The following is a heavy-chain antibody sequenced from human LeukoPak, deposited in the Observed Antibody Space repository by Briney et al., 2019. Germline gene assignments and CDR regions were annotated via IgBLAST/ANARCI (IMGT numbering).Heavy chain of an antibody. CDR2: ISGSGGST. CDR1: GFTFSSYA. Sequence: GGSLRLSCAASGFTFSSYAMSWVRQAPGKGLEWVPAISGSGGSTYYADSVKGRFTISRDNSKNTLYLQMNSLRAEDTAVYYCAKDRKWLRLSYFDYWGQGTLVTVSS. J-gene: IGHJ4*02. CDR3: AKDRKWLRLSYFDY. V-gene: IGHV3-23*01. D-gene: IGHD5-12*01.